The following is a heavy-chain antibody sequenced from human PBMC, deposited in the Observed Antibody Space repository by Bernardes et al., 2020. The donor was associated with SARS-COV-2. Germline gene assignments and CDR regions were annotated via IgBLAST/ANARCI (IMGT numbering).Heavy chain of an antibody. Sequence: TLSLTCSVSGGSISTSDYYWGWIRQPPGKGLEWIGSIYYSGSTYSNPSLRSRTTISVDTSKNQFSLRLRSVTAADTAVYYCASQRRGDSLDYWGQGTLVTVSS. J-gene: IGHJ4*02. CDR2: IYYSGST. CDR3: ASQRRGDSLDY. V-gene: IGHV4-39*01. D-gene: IGHD3-16*01. CDR1: GGSISTSDYY.